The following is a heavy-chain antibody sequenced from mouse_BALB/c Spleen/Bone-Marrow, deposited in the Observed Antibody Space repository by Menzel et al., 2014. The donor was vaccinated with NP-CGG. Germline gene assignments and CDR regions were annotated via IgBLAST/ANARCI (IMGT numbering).Heavy chain of an antibody. D-gene: IGHD6-1*01. J-gene: IGHJ4*01. V-gene: IGHV1S126*01. Sequence: VKLVESGPQLVRPGASVKISCKASGYSFTSYWMHWVKQRPGQGLEWIGMIDPSDSETRLNQKFKDKATLTVDKSSSTAYMQLSSPTSEDSAVYYCAREAGCYYAMDYWGQGTSVTVSS. CDR1: GYSFTSYW. CDR2: IDPSDSET. CDR3: AREAGCYYAMDY.